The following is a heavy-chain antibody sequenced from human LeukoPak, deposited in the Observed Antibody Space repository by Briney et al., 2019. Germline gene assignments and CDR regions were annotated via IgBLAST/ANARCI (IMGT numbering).Heavy chain of an antibody. CDR2: IWYDGSNK. D-gene: IGHD6-6*01. V-gene: IGHV3-33*01. Sequence: GGSLRLSCAASGFTFSSYGMHWVRQAPGKGLEWVAVIWYDGSNKYYAGSVKGRFTISRDNSKNTLYLQMNSLRAEDTAVYYCARGPHFIAARPFDYWGQGTLVTVSS. CDR1: GFTFSSYG. J-gene: IGHJ4*02. CDR3: ARGPHFIAARPFDY.